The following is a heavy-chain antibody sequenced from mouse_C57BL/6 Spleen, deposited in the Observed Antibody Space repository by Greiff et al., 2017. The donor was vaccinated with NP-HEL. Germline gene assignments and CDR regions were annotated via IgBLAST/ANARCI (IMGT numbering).Heavy chain of an antibody. J-gene: IGHJ2*01. Sequence: QVQLKQPGAELVKPGASVKLSCKASGYTFTSYWMHWVKQRPGQGLEWIGMIHPNSGSTNYNEKFKSKATLTVDKSSSTAYMQLSSLTSEDSAVYYCARYYGSHFDYWGQGTTLTVSS. CDR3: ARYYGSHFDY. D-gene: IGHD1-1*01. V-gene: IGHV1-64*01. CDR2: IHPNSGST. CDR1: GYTFTSYW.